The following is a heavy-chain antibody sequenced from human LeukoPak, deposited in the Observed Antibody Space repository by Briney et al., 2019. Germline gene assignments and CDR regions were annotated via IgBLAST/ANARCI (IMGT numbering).Heavy chain of an antibody. D-gene: IGHD2-15*01. CDR2: IYTSGST. V-gene: IGHV4-61*02. J-gene: IGHJ6*03. Sequence: SETLSLTCTVSGGSISSSSYYWGWIRQPAGKGLEWIGRIYTSGSTNYSPSLKSRVTISVDKSKNQSSLRLNSVTAADTAIYYCARGRLGVVGAIPPQYYYMDVWGKGATVTVSS. CDR3: ARGRLGVVGAIPPQYYYMDV. CDR1: GGSISSSSYY.